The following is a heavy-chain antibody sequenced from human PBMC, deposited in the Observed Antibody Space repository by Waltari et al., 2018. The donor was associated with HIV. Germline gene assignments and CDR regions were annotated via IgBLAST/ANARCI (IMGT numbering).Heavy chain of an antibody. J-gene: IGHJ4*02. CDR1: GFTFSNYA. V-gene: IGHV3-23*01. D-gene: IGHD2-21*01. CDR3: AKAAVVVAPGNYFDF. Sequence: EVQLLESGGDFLQPGGSLRLSCAASGFTFSNYAMNWVRQAPGKGLEWVSAISPRDGRTYYADSVKGRFTISRDNSKNTLYLQLNSLRAEDTALYYCAKAAVVVAPGNYFDFWGQGTLVSVSS. CDR2: ISPRDGRT.